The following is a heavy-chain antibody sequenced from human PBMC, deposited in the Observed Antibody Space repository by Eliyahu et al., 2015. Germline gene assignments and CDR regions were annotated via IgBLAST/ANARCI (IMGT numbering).Heavy chain of an antibody. CDR3: ALSTKAYSSIWYRNTMFDY. J-gene: IGHJ4*02. CDR2: XSTRXGST. V-gene: IGHV3-23*01. Sequence: PGQRXDXLLTXSTRXGSTCXAGTVKGXFTISRDNSKXTLYLQMNSLRAEDTAVYYCALSTKAYSSIWYRNTMFDYWGQGTLVTVSS. D-gene: IGHD6-13*01.